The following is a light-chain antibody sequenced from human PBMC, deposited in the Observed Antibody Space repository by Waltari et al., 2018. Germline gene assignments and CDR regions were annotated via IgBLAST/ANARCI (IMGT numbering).Light chain of an antibody. J-gene: IGKJ1*01. CDR1: QTIGTY. Sequence: DIQMTQSPSTLSASVGDRVTVTCRASQTIGTYLAWFQRKPGKAPKLLIYEASTLENGVPSRFSGSGSGTEFTLTISSLEPDDFATYYCQQYNSYWWTFGLGTNVEV. CDR2: EAS. V-gene: IGKV1-5*03. CDR3: QQYNSYWWT.